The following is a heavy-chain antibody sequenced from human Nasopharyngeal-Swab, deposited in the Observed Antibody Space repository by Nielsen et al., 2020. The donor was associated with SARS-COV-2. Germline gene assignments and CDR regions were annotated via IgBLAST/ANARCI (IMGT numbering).Heavy chain of an antibody. CDR1: GYTFTSYA. J-gene: IGHJ4*02. CDR3: ARDRDWELLRY. V-gene: IGHV1-69*13. D-gene: IGHD1-26*01. CDR2: IIPIFGTA. Sequence: SVKVSCKASGYTFTSYAMNWVRQAPGQGLEWMGGIIPIFGTANYAQKFQGRVTITADESTSTAYMELSSLRSEDTAVYYCARDRDWELLRYWGQGTLVTVSS.